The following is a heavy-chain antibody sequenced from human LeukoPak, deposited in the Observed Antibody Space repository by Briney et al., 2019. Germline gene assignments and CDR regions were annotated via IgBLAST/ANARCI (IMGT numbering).Heavy chain of an antibody. D-gene: IGHD5-12*01. CDR3: ARGFDSKSTYFDY. CDR2: IYYSGST. V-gene: IGHV4-59*01. J-gene: IGHJ4*02. CDR1: GDSISSYY. Sequence: SETLSLTCTVSGDSISSYYWSWIRQPPGKGLEWIGYIYYSGSTNYNPSLKSRVTMSLDTSKNQFSLRLTSVTAADTAVYYCARGFDSKSTYFDYWGQGTLVTVSS.